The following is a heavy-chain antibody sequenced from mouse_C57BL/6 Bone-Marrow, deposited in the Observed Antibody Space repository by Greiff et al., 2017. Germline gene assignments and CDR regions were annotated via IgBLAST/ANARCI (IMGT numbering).Heavy chain of an antibody. Sequence: VQLQQPGAELVKPGASVKLSCKASGYTFTSYWMHWVKQRPGRGLEWIGRIDPSSGGTKYNEKFKSKATLTVDKPSSTAYMQLSSLTSDDSAVYYCARSYDGPWFAYWGQGTLVTVSA. CDR2: IDPSSGGT. J-gene: IGHJ3*01. D-gene: IGHD2-3*01. V-gene: IGHV1-72*01. CDR1: GYTFTSYW. CDR3: ARSYDGPWFAY.